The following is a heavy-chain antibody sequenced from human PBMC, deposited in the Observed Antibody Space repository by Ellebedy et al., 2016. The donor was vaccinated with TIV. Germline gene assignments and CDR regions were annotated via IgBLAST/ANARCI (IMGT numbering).Heavy chain of an antibody. V-gene: IGHV1-2*02. D-gene: IGHD3-10*01. Sequence: ASVKVSXXASGYNFTGYYMHWVRQAPGQGLEWMGWINPNSGGTNYAQKFQGRVTMTRDTSTSTVYMELSSLRSEDTAVYYCARISGKEYYFDYWGQGTLVTVSS. CDR2: INPNSGGT. CDR3: ARISGKEYYFDY. J-gene: IGHJ4*02. CDR1: GYNFTGYY.